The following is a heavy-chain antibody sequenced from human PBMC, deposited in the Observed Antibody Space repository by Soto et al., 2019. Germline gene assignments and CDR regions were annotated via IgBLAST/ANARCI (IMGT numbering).Heavy chain of an antibody. CDR2: IYWNDDK. CDR1: GFSLSTSGVG. V-gene: IGHV2-5*01. J-gene: IGHJ4*02. Sequence: QITLKESGPTLVKPTQTLTLTCTFSGFSLSTSGVGVGWIRQPPGKALEWLALIYWNDDKRYSPSLKSRLTITKDTSKNQVVLTMTNMDPVDTATYYCARFYDFWSGLEYYFDYWGQGTLVTVSS. CDR3: ARFYDFWSGLEYYFDY. D-gene: IGHD3-3*01.